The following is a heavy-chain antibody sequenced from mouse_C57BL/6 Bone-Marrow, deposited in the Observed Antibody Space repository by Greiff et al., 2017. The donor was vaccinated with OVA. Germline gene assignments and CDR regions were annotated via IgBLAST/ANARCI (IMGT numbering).Heavy chain of an antibody. CDR3: ARDPHDGYGFAY. J-gene: IGHJ3*01. Sequence: EVKLVESGPELVKPGASVKMSCKASGYTFTDYNMHWVKQSHGKSLEWIGYINPNNGGTSYNQKFKGKATLTVNKSSSTAYMELRSLTSEDSAVYYCARDPHDGYGFAYWGQGTLVTVSA. CDR2: INPNNGGT. V-gene: IGHV1-22*01. D-gene: IGHD2-3*01. CDR1: GYTFTDYN.